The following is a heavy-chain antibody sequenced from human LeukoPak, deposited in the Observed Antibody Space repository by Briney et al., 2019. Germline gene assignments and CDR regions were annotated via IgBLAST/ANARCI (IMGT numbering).Heavy chain of an antibody. Sequence: PGRSLRLSCAASGFTFDDYAMHWVRQAPGKGLEWVSGISWYSGSIGYADSVKGRFTISRDNAKNSLYLQMNSLRAEDMALYYCAKDRGYDFWSGPSYFDYWGQGTLVTVSS. CDR1: GFTFDDYA. D-gene: IGHD3-3*01. CDR2: ISWYSGSI. J-gene: IGHJ4*02. V-gene: IGHV3-9*03. CDR3: AKDRGYDFWSGPSYFDY.